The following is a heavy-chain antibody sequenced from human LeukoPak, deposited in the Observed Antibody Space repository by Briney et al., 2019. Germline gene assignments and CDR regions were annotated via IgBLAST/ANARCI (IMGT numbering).Heavy chain of an antibody. Sequence: GGSLRLSCVASGFTFSSYSMNWVRQAPGKGLEWVSSISSSSSYISYADSVKGRFTISRDNAKNSLYLQMNSLGAEDTAVYYCVLTSYDSSGYWYYWGQGTLVTVSS. CDR2: ISSSSSYI. CDR1: GFTFSSYS. D-gene: IGHD3-22*01. J-gene: IGHJ4*02. V-gene: IGHV3-21*06. CDR3: VLTSYDSSGYWYY.